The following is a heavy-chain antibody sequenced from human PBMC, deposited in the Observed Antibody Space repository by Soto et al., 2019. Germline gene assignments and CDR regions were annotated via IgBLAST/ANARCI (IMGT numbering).Heavy chain of an antibody. J-gene: IGHJ3*02. V-gene: IGHV3-15*01. CDR1: GFTFSNTW. CDR3: TRDGTDAFDI. Sequence: PGGSLRLSCAASGFTFSNTWMSWFRQAPGKGLEWVGRIRRISDGGTTNYAAPVKGRFTISRDDSKNILFLEMSSLKTEDTAVYYCTRDGTDAFDIWGRGTMVTVSS. CDR2: IRRISDGGTT.